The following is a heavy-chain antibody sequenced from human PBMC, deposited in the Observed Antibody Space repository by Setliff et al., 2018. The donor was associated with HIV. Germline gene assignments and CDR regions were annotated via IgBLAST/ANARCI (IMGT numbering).Heavy chain of an antibody. J-gene: IGHJ4*02. D-gene: IGHD3-22*01. CDR2: IIPGGST. CDR1: GGSFSGYY. CDR3: ARRAGYSLDY. V-gene: IGHV4-34*12. Sequence: PSETLSLTCAVYGGSFSGYYWSWIRQPPGKGLGWIGEIIPGGSTNYNPSLKSRVTISVDTSKNQFSLKLSSVTAADTAVYYCARRAGYSLDYWGQGTLVTVSS.